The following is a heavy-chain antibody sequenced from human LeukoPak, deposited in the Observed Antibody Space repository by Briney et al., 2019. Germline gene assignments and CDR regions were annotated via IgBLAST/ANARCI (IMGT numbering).Heavy chain of an antibody. CDR2: IYYSGST. D-gene: IGHD3-22*01. J-gene: IGHJ4*02. V-gene: IGHV4-31*03. CDR3: AGGRLYDSSGYYYFDY. CDR1: GGSISSGGSY. Sequence: SETLSLTSTVSGGSISSGGSYWSWIRQHPGKGLEWIGSIYYSGSTYYNPSLKSRVTISVDTSKNQFSLKLSSVTAADTAVYYCAGGRLYDSSGYYYFDYWGQGTLVTVSS.